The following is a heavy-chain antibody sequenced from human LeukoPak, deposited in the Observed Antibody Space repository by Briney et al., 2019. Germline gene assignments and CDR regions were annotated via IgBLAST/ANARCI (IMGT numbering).Heavy chain of an antibody. CDR1: GGSFSGYC. CDR2: INHSGST. D-gene: IGHD4-17*01. Sequence: SETLSLTCAVYGGSFSGYCWSWIRQPPGKGLEWIGEINHSGSTNYNPSLKSRVTISVDTSKNQFSLKLSSVTAADTAVYYCARGRGDDYWGQGTLVTVSS. CDR3: ARGRGDDY. V-gene: IGHV4-34*01. J-gene: IGHJ4*02.